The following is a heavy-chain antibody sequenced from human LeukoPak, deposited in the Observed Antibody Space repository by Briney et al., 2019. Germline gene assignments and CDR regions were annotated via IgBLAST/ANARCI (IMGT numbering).Heavy chain of an antibody. J-gene: IGHJ6*02. CDR2: IYYGGST. CDR3: ARDTRGWGSYRYTSHYYYYGMDV. Sequence: SETLSLTCTVSGGSISSYYWSWIRQPPGKGLEWIGYIYYGGSTNYNPSLKSRVTISVDTSKNQFSLKLSSVTAADTAVYYCARDTRGWGSYRYTSHYYYYGMDVWGQGTTVTVSS. V-gene: IGHV4-59*01. CDR1: GGSISSYY. D-gene: IGHD3-16*02.